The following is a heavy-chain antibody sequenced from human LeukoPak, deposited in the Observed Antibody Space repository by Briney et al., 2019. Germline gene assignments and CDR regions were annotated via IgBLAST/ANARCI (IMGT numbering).Heavy chain of an antibody. J-gene: IGHJ3*02. CDR1: GYTLTELS. V-gene: IGHV1-24*01. D-gene: IGHD1-26*01. Sequence: VASVKVSCKVSGYTLTELSMHWVRQAPGKGLEWMGGFDPEDGETIYAQKFQGRVTMTEDTSTDTAYMELSSLRSEDTAVYYCATGIVGAAHDAFDIWGQGTMVTVSS. CDR2: FDPEDGET. CDR3: ATGIVGAAHDAFDI.